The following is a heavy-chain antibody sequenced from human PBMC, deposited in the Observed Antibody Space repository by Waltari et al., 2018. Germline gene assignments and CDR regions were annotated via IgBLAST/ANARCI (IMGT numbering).Heavy chain of an antibody. CDR3: AKRAIVVVTVDAFDI. Sequence: EVQLVESGGVVVQPGGSLKLSCAASGFTFDDYAMHWVRQAPGKGLEWVSFINWDGGNTDYADSVKGRFTISRDNSKNSLCLQMSSLRAEDTAVYYCAKRAIVVVTVDAFDIWGQGTMVTVSS. J-gene: IGHJ3*02. CDR1: GFTFDDYA. V-gene: IGHV3-43D*04. CDR2: INWDGGNT. D-gene: IGHD2-21*02.